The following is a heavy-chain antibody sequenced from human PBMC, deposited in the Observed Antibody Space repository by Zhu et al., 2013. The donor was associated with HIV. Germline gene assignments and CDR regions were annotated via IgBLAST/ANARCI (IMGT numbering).Heavy chain of an antibody. J-gene: IGHJ6*02. Sequence: QVQLQESGPGLVKPSQTLSLTCTVSGGSISSGGYYWSWIRQHPGKGLEWIGYIYYSGSTYYNPSLKSRVTISVDTSKNQFSLKLSSVTAADTAVYYCARDLPPGSWYPMANYYYGMDVWGQGTTVTVSS. D-gene: IGHD6-13*01. CDR2: IYYSGST. V-gene: IGHV4-31*03. CDR3: ARDLPPGSWYPMANYYYGMDV. CDR1: GGSISSGGYY.